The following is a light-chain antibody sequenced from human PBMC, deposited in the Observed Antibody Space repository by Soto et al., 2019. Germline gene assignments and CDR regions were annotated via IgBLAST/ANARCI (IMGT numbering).Light chain of an antibody. Sequence: QPVLTQSPSASASLGASVKLTCTLSRGHSNYAIAWHQQQPEKGPRYLMKLNSDGRHSKGDGIPDRFSGSSSGAERYLTISSLQSEDEADYYCQTWGTGIQVFGGGTKLTVL. CDR2: LNSDGRH. J-gene: IGLJ2*01. CDR3: QTWGTGIQV. CDR1: RGHSNYA. V-gene: IGLV4-69*01.